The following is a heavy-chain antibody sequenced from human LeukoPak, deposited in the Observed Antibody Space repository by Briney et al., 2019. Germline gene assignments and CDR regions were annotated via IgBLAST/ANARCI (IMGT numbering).Heavy chain of an antibody. Sequence: GGSLRLSCAASGFTFSRYWMSWVRQAPGKSLEWVANIKENGSEKYYVESVKGRFTISRDNAKNSLYLQMNSLRAEDTAVYYCARDTMDIVVKFDYWGRGTLVTVSS. CDR2: IKENGSEK. V-gene: IGHV3-7*01. CDR1: GFTFSRYW. CDR3: ARDTMDIVVKFDY. D-gene: IGHD5-12*01. J-gene: IGHJ4*02.